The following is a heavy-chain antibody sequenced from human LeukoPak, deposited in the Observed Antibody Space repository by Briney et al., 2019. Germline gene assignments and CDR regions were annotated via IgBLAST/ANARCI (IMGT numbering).Heavy chain of an antibody. J-gene: IGHJ5*02. CDR1: GGSISSYY. CDR3: ARAIEDMVRGVMMAWFDP. V-gene: IGHV4-59*12. D-gene: IGHD3-10*01. Sequence: SETLSLTCTVSGGSISSYYWSWIRQPPGKGLEWIGYIYYGGSTNYNPSLKSRVTISVDTSKNQFSLKLSSVTAADTAVYYCARAIEDMVRGVMMAWFDPWGQGTLVTVSS. CDR2: IYYGGST.